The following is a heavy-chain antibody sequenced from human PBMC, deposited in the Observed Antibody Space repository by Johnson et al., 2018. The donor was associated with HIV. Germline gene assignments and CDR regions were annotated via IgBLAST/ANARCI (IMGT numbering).Heavy chain of an antibody. CDR2: ISYDGSNK. D-gene: IGHD6-13*01. CDR1: GITFSDYA. CDR3: ARDGTSRGGAFDI. J-gene: IGHJ3*02. Sequence: QVQLVESGGGVVQPGRSLRLSCAASGITFSDYAMHWVRQAPGKGLEWVAVISYDGSNKYYTDSVKGRFTISRDNSKNTLSLQMNSLRAEDTAVYYCARDGTSRGGAFDIWGQGTMVTVSS. V-gene: IGHV3-30-3*01.